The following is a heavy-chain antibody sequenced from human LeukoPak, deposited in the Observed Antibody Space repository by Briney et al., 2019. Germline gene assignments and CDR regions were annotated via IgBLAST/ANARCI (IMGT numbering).Heavy chain of an antibody. CDR3: ARASGCSTTSCLHHFDS. Sequence: GGSLRLSCAASGFTFSSYAMHWVRQAPGKGLEWVAVISYDGSNKYYADSVKGRFTISIDNSKNTLYLQMNSLRAEDTAVYYCARASGCSTTSCLHHFDSWGQGTLVTVSS. D-gene: IGHD2-2*01. CDR2: ISYDGSNK. CDR1: GFTFSSYA. V-gene: IGHV3-30-3*01. J-gene: IGHJ4*02.